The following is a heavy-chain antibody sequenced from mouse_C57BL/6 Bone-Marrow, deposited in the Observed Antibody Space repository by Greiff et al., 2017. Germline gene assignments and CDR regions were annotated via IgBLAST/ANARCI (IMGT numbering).Heavy chain of an antibody. CDR2: IDPNSGGT. V-gene: IGHV1-72*01. CDR1: GYTFTSYW. D-gene: IGHD2-3*01. CDR3: ARGMGCSDWYFDV. Sequence: VQLQQPGAELVKPGASVKLSCKASGYTFTSYWMHWVKQRPGRGLEWIGRIDPNSGGTKYNEKFKRKATLTVDKPSSTAYMQLSSLASEDSAVYYCARGMGCSDWYFDVWGTGTTVTVSS. J-gene: IGHJ1*03.